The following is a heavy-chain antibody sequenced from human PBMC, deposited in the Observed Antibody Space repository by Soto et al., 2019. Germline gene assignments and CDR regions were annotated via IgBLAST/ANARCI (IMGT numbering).Heavy chain of an antibody. CDR1: GGTFSSYT. CDR2: IIPILGIA. V-gene: IGHV1-69*04. Sequence: SVKVSCKASGGTFSSYTISWVRQAPGQGLEWMGRIIPILGIANYAQKFQGRVTITADKSTSTAYMELSSLRSEDTAVYYCAREPPLYYYDSSVYRPHRIRYWFDPWGQGIQVTVSS. CDR3: AREPPLYYYDSSVYRPHRIRYWFDP. J-gene: IGHJ5*02. D-gene: IGHD3-22*01.